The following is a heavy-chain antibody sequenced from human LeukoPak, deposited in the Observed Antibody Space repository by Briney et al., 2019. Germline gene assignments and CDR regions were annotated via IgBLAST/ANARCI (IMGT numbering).Heavy chain of an antibody. D-gene: IGHD3-22*01. CDR3: ARVATGGYYYDSSGYYSPSDAFDI. CDR2: IYTGGST. V-gene: IGHV4-4*07. CDR1: GGSISSYY. Sequence: SETLSLTCTVSGGSISSYYWSWIRQPAGKGLEWIGRIYTGGSTNYNPSLKSRVTMSVDTSKNQFSLKLSSVTAADTAVYYCARVATGGYYYDSSGYYSPSDAFDIWGQGTMVTVSS. J-gene: IGHJ3*02.